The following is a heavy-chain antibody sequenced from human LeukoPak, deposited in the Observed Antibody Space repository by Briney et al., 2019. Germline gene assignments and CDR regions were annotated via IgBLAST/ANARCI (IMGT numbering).Heavy chain of an antibody. CDR1: GFTFSSYA. Sequence: GRSLRLSCAASGFTFSSYAMHWVRQAPGKGLEWVAVISYDGSNKYYADSVKGRFTISRDNSKNTLYLQMNSLRAEDTAVYYRARDSCSGGSCYDNFDYWGQGTLVTVSS. J-gene: IGHJ4*02. CDR2: ISYDGSNK. V-gene: IGHV3-30*04. D-gene: IGHD2-15*01. CDR3: ARDSCSGGSCYDNFDY.